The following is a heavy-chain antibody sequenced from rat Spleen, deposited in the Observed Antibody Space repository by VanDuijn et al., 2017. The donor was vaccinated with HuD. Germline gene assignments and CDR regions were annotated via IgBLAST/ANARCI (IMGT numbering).Heavy chain of an antibody. CDR3: ARSVFDY. V-gene: IGHV5-29*01. CDR1: GFTFSDYY. Sequence: EVQLVESDGGLVQPGRSLKLSCAASGFTFSDYYMAWVRQAPTKGLEWVATISHDGSSTYYRDSVKGRFTVSRDIAENTLYLQMTSLRSEDTAIYYCARSVFDYWGQGVMVTVSS. CDR2: ISHDGSST. J-gene: IGHJ2*01.